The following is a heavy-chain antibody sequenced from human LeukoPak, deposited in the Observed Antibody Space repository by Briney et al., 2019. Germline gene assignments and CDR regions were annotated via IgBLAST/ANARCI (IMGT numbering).Heavy chain of an antibody. J-gene: IGHJ4*02. CDR3: ARVSYDSSGYPDY. D-gene: IGHD3-22*01. CDR2: IYHSGST. CDR1: GGSISSGGYY. Sequence: SQTLSLTCTVSGGSISSGGYYWSWIRQPPGKGLEWIGYIYHSGSTYYNPSLKSRVTISVDRSKNQFSLKLSSVTAADTAVYYCARVSYDSSGYPDYWGQGTLVTVSS. V-gene: IGHV4-30-2*01.